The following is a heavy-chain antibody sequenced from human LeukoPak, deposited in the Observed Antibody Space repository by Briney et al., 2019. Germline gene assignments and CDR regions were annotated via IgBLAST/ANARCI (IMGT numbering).Heavy chain of an antibody. CDR1: GFTFSSYS. CDR3: ARGSPSGSYYLDY. Sequence: GGSLRLSCAASGFTFSSYSMNWVRQAPGKGLEWVSSISSSSSYIYYADSVKGRFTISRDNAENSLYLQMNSLRAEDTAVYYCARGSPSGSYYLDYWGQGTLVTVSS. CDR2: ISSSSSYI. V-gene: IGHV3-21*01. D-gene: IGHD1-26*01. J-gene: IGHJ4*02.